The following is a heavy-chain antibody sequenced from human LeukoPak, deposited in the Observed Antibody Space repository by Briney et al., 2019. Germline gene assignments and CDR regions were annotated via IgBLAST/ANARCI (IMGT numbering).Heavy chain of an antibody. CDR2: LSNTGNI. CDR3: ARRGDSPMIGDH. CDR1: GFTFSSSG. D-gene: IGHD3-10*02. Sequence: GVSLRLSCAASGFTFSSSGMNWVRQAPGKGLEWLSYLSNTGNIHYAQSVKGRFTISRDNAKSSLYLQMDGLRAEDTAVYYCARRGDSPMIGDHWGQGILVTVAS. J-gene: IGHJ4*02. V-gene: IGHV3-48*01.